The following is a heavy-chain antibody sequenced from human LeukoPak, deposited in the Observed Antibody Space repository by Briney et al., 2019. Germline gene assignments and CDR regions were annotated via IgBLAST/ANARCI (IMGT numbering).Heavy chain of an antibody. CDR1: GFTFSSYG. D-gene: IGHD3-3*01. CDR2: IRYDGSNK. J-gene: IGHJ6*03. CDR3: AKTDFRSGPPYYYYYMDV. V-gene: IGHV3-30*02. Sequence: PGGSLRLSCAASGFTFSSYGMHWVRQAPGKGLEWVAFIRYDGSNKYYADSVKGRFTISRDNSKNTLYLQMNSLRAEDTAVYYCAKTDFRSGPPYYYYYMDVWGKGTTVTVSS.